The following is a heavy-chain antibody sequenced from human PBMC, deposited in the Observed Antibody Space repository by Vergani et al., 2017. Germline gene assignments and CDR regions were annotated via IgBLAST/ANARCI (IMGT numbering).Heavy chain of an antibody. Sequence: EVQLLQSEGAVVQPGGSLSLSCVASGFTFSSHAMSWVRQGHGQGLEWVPIIKNTGDSTHYADSVKGRFTISRDNSKNTLYLQMNSLRVEDTAVYYCGRGSDNYNWGQGTLVTVSS. CDR3: GRGSDNYN. J-gene: IGHJ4*02. V-gene: IGHV3-23*01. CDR1: GFTFSSHA. D-gene: IGHD5-24*01. CDR2: IKNTGDST.